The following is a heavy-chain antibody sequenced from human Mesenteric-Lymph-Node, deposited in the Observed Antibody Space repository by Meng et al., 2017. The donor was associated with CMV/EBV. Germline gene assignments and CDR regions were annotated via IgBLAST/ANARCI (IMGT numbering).Heavy chain of an antibody. CDR1: GFTFDSYA. CDR2: IYSAGSST. V-gene: IGHV3-23*03. J-gene: IGHJ4*02. Sequence: GESLKISCAASGFTFDSYAMTWVRQAPGKGLEWVSVIYSAGSSTYYADSVKGRFTTSRDNSKSKLYLQINSLRAEDTAKYYCARGELWLDSWGQGTLVTVSS. D-gene: IGHD3-16*01. CDR3: ARGELWLDS.